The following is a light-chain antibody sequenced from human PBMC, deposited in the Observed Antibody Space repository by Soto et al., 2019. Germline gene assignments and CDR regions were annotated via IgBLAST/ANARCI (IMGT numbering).Light chain of an antibody. CDR3: GSWDSSLSAYV. V-gene: IGLV1-51*01. CDR2: DDN. J-gene: IGLJ1*01. CDR1: SSNIGGNS. Sequence: QSVLTQPPSVSAAPGQKVTISCSRSSSNIGGNSVSWYQQLPATAPKLLIYDDNKRPSGIPDRFSGSKSGTSATLGITGFQTGDEPDYYCGSWDSSLSAYVFGTGTKVTVL.